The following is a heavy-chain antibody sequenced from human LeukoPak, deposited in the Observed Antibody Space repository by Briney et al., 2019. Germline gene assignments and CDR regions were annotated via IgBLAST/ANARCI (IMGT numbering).Heavy chain of an antibody. V-gene: IGHV3-48*03. CDR1: GFTFSSYE. CDR3: ARADYYGSDGYYYGMDV. Sequence: GGSLRLSCAASGFTFSSYEMKWVRQAPGKGLEWVSYISSSGSTIYYADSVKGRFTISRDNAKNSLYLQMNSLRAEDTAVYYCARADYYGSDGYYYGMDVWGQGTTVTVSS. J-gene: IGHJ6*02. D-gene: IGHD3-10*01. CDR2: ISSSGSTI.